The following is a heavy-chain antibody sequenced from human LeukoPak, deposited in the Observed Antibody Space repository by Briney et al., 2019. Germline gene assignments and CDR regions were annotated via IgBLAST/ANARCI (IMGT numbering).Heavy chain of an antibody. Sequence: ASETLSLTCTVSGGSISSYYWSWIRQPPGKGLEWIGYIYYSGSTNYNPSLKSRVTISVDTSKNQFSLKLSSVTAADTAVYYCARDRPYSSGYLDWGQGTLVTVSS. CDR3: ARDRPYSSGYLD. V-gene: IGHV4-59*01. D-gene: IGHD3-22*01. CDR1: GGSISSYY. CDR2: IYYSGST. J-gene: IGHJ4*02.